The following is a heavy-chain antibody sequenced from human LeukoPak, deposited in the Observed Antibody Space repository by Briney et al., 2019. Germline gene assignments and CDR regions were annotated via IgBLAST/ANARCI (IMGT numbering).Heavy chain of an antibody. CDR3: ARGWIAADNHNWFDL. D-gene: IGHD6-13*01. V-gene: IGHV4-34*01. CDR1: GGSFSGYY. Sequence: SETLSLTCAVYGGSFSGYYWSWIRQPPGKGLEWIGEINHSGSTNYNPSLKSRVTISVDTSKNQFSLKLSSVTAADTAVYYCARGWIAADNHNWFDLWGQGTLVTVSS. J-gene: IGHJ5*02. CDR2: INHSGST.